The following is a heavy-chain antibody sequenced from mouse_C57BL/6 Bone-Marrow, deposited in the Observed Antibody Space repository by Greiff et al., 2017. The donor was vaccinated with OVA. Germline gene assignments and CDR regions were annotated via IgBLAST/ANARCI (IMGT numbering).Heavy chain of an antibody. CDR1: GYTFTDYY. V-gene: IGHV1-76*01. CDR2: IYPGSGNT. Sequence: VMLVESGAELVRPGASVKLSCKASGYTFTDYYINWVKQRPGQGLEWIARIYPGSGNTYYNEKFKGKATLTAEKSSSTAYMQLSSLTSEDSAVYFCARGGLRHYYAMDYWGQGTSVTVSS. J-gene: IGHJ4*01. D-gene: IGHD2-4*01. CDR3: ARGGLRHYYAMDY.